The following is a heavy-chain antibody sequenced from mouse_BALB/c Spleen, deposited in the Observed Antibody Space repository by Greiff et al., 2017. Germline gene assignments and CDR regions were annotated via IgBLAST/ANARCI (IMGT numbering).Heavy chain of an antibody. V-gene: IGHV5-6*02. J-gene: IGHJ2*01. D-gene: IGHD4-1*01. Sequence: VKLVESGGDLVKPGGSLKLSCAASGFTFSSYGMSWVRQTPDKRLEWVATISSGGSYTYYPDSVKGRFTISRDNAKNTLYLQMSSLKSEDTAMYYCARLKDRVNWVDYWGQGTTLTVSS. CDR1: GFTFSSYG. CDR2: ISSGGSYT. CDR3: ARLKDRVNWVDY.